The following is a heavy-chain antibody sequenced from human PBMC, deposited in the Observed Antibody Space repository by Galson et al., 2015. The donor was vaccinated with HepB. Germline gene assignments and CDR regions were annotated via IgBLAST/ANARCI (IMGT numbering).Heavy chain of an antibody. D-gene: IGHD3-22*01. CDR2: ISYDGSNK. CDR3: ARGSYYYDSSGYYWGYYSDY. Sequence: SLRLSCAASGFTFSSYAMHWVRQAPGKGLEWVAVISYDGSNKYYADSVKGRFTISRDNSKNTLYLQMNSLRAEDTAVYYCARGSYYYDSSGYYWGYYSDYWGQGTLVTVSS. J-gene: IGHJ4*02. V-gene: IGHV3-30-3*01. CDR1: GFTFSSYA.